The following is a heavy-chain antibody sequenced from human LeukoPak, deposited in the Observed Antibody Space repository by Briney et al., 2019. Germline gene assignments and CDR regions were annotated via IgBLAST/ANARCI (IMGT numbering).Heavy chain of an antibody. CDR2: IYYSGST. V-gene: IGHV4-59*08. J-gene: IGHJ4*02. D-gene: IGHD4-17*01. CDR3: ARGLELYGDYGY. CDR1: GGSISSYY. Sequence: SETLSLTCTVSGGSISSYYWSWIRQPPGKGLEWIGYIYYSGSTNYNPSLKSRVTISVDTSKNQFSLKLSSVTAADTAVYYCARGLELYGDYGYWGQGTLVTVSS.